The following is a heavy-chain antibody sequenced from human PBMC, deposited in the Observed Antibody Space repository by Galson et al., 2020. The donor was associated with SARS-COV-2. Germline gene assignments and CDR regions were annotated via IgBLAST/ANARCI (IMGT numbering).Heavy chain of an antibody. CDR2: ISNSGNT. D-gene: IGHD4-17*01. CDR1: GASISNYW. V-gene: IGHV4-59*08. CDR3: ARQDYGGNLNLFDY. Sequence: ASETLSLTCSVSGASISNYWWSWLRQPPRTPLEWIGYISNSGNTKFNPSLKSRFTISADTSKNQFSLRVTSVTAADTAMYYCARQDYGGNLNLFDYWGQGTLVSVSS. J-gene: IGHJ4*02.